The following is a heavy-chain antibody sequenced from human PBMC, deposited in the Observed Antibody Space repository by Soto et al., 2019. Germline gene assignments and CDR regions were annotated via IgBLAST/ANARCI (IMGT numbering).Heavy chain of an antibody. CDR1: GFTFSSYS. J-gene: IGHJ4*02. Sequence: LRLSCAASGFTFSSYSMNWVRQAPGKGLEWVSSISSSSSYIYYADSVKGRFTISRDNAKNSLYPQMNSPRAEDTAVYYCARVLYSSSYLLGYFDYWGQGTLVTVSS. D-gene: IGHD6-13*01. V-gene: IGHV3-21*01. CDR2: ISSSSSYI. CDR3: ARVLYSSSYLLGYFDY.